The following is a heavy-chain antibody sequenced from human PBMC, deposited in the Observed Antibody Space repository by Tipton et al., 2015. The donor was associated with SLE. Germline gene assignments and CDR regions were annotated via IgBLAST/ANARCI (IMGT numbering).Heavy chain of an antibody. Sequence: SLRLSCAASGFTVSSNYMSWVRQAPGKGLAWVAVIYSGGSTYYADSVKGRFTISRDNSKNTLYLQMNSLRAEDTAVYYCARDHSGSYYFDYWGQGTLVTVSS. CDR2: IYSGGST. J-gene: IGHJ4*02. D-gene: IGHD1-26*01. CDR1: GFTVSSNY. V-gene: IGHV3-53*01. CDR3: ARDHSGSYYFDY.